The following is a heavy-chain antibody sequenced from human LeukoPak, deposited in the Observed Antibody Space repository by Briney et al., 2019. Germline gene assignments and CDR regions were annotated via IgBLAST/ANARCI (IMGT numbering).Heavy chain of an antibody. D-gene: IGHD5-12*01. J-gene: IGHJ4*02. CDR2: ISSSSRTI. Sequence: GGSLRLSCVVSGITFSSYSMNWVRQAPGKGLEWVSYISSSSRTIYADSVKGRFTVPRDNSKNTLYLQMNSLRAEDTAVYYCAKDRVATPHPAANENPFDYWGQGTLVTVSS. CDR1: GITFSSYS. V-gene: IGHV3-48*01. CDR3: AKDRVATPHPAANENPFDY.